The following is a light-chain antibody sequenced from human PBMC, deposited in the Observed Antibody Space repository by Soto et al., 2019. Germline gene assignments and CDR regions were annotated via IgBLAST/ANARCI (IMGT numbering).Light chain of an antibody. CDR1: QSFRGL. Sequence: EVVLTQSPVTLSLSPGERATLSCRASQSFRGLLAWYQQKPGQAPRLLIYDAYNRATGIPARFSGSGSGTEFTLTISSLQSEDFAVYYCQQYNNWPPWTFGQGTKVDI. CDR3: QQYNNWPPWT. V-gene: IGKV3D-15*01. J-gene: IGKJ1*01. CDR2: DAY.